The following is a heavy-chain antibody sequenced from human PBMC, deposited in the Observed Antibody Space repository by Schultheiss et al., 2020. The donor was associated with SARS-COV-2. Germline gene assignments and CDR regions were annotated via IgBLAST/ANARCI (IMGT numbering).Heavy chain of an antibody. CDR2: ISYDGSNK. V-gene: IGHV3-30-3*02. J-gene: IGHJ6*02. D-gene: IGHD6-19*01. CDR3: AKPSGWYSDYYYGMDV. CDR1: GFTFSSYA. Sequence: GGSLRLSCAASGFTFSSYAMHWVRQAPGKGLEWVAVISYDGSNKYYADSVKGRFTISRDNSKNTLYLQMNSLRAEDTAVYYCAKPSGWYSDYYYGMDVWGQGTTVTVSS.